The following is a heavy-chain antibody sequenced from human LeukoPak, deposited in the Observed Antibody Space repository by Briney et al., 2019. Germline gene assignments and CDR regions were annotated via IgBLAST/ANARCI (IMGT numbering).Heavy chain of an antibody. CDR2: INHSGSA. CDR1: GGSFCGYY. D-gene: IGHD3-22*01. CDR3: ASRTRHYYDSSGPTGSWFGP. Sequence: PSETLSLTCAVYGGSFCGYYWSWIRQPPGKGLEWIGEINHSGSANYNPSLKSRVTISVDTSKNQFSLKLSSVTAADTAVYYCASRTRHYYDSSGPTGSWFGPWGQGTLVTVSS. J-gene: IGHJ5*02. V-gene: IGHV4-34*01.